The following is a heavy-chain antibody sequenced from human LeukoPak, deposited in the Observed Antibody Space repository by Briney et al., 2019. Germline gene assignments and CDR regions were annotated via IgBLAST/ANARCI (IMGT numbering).Heavy chain of an antibody. CDR2: ISSSSSYI. V-gene: IGHV3-21*04. CDR3: ARGLRFLEWLSGFDY. Sequence: PGGSLRLSCAASGFTFSSYSMNWVRQAPGKGLEWVSSISSSSSYIYYADSVKGRFTISRDNAKNSLYLQMNSLRAEDTALYYCARGLRFLEWLSGFDYWGQGTLVTVSS. D-gene: IGHD3-3*01. CDR1: GFTFSSYS. J-gene: IGHJ4*02.